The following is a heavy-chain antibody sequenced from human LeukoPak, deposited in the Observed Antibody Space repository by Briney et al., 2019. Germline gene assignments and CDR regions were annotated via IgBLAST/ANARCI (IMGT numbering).Heavy chain of an antibody. D-gene: IGHD4-23*01. CDR1: GGSITSDTYY. CDR2: ISNTGST. V-gene: IGHV4-61*09. CDR3: ARDLFVVTRRDAFDI. Sequence: SQTLFLTCTVSGGSITSDTYYWNWIRQPAGKGLEWIGHISNTGSTNYNPSLKSRVTISIDTSKNQFSLKLSSVTAADTAVYYCARDLFVVTRRDAFDIWGQGTMVTVSS. J-gene: IGHJ3*02.